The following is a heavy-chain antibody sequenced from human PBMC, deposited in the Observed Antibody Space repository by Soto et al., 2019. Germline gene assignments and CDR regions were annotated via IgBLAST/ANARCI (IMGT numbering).Heavy chain of an antibody. V-gene: IGHV3-23*01. J-gene: IGHJ5*02. Sequence: GGSLRLSCAASGFTFSSYAMIWVRQAPGKGLEWVSAISGSGGSTYYADSVKGRFTISRDNSKNTLYLQMNSLRAEDTAVYYCAKDQQQWLAQNWFDPWGQGTLVTVSS. CDR1: GFTFSSYA. CDR3: AKDQQQWLAQNWFDP. D-gene: IGHD6-19*01. CDR2: ISGSGGST.